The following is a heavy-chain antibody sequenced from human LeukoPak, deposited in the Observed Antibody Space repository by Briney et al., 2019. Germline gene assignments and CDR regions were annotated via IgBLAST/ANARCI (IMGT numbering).Heavy chain of an antibody. CDR1: GRSFSGYY. CDR2: INHSGST. V-gene: IGHV4-34*01. J-gene: IGHJ4*02. Sequence: SETLSLTCAVYGRSFSGYYWSWIRHPPGKGLGWIGEINHSGSTNYNPSLKSRVTISVDTSKNQFSLKLSSVTAADTAVYYCARVDYWGQGTLVTVSS. CDR3: ARVDY.